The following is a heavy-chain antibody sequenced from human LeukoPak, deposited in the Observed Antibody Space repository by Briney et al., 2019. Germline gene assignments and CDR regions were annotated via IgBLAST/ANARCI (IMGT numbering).Heavy chain of an antibody. CDR1: GYTYTSYG. D-gene: IGHD3-22*01. CDR2: ISAYNGNT. V-gene: IGHV1-18*01. J-gene: IGHJ4*02. CDR3: ARDSAGSGSWDSSGYYYPGY. Sequence: ASVKVSCKASGYTYTSYGISWVRQAPGQGLEWMGWISAYNGNTNYAQKLQGRVTMTTDTSTSTAYMELRSLRSDDTAVYYCARDSAGSGSWDSSGYYYPGYWGQGTLVTVSS.